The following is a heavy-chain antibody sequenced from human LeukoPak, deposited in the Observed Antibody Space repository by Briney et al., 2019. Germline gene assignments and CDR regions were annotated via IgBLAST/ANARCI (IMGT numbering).Heavy chain of an antibody. D-gene: IGHD4-23*01. Sequence: GGSLRLSCAASGFTFSSYGMHWVRQAPGKGLVWVSRINSDGSSTDYADSVKGRFTISRDNAKNTLYLQMNSLRAEDTAMYYCARDKYGGNSNAFDIWGQGTMVTVSS. V-gene: IGHV3-74*01. CDR3: ARDKYGGNSNAFDI. CDR1: GFTFSSYG. J-gene: IGHJ3*02. CDR2: INSDGSST.